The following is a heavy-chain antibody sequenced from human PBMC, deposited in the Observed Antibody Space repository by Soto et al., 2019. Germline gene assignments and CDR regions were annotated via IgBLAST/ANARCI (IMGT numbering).Heavy chain of an antibody. Sequence: QITLKESGPTLVKPTQTLTLTCTFSGFSLSTSGVGVGWIRQPPEKALEWLALIYWDDDKRYSPSLKSRLTITKDTSKNQVVLTMTNMDPVDTATYYCAHRPGLVTRVDYWGQGTLVTVSS. CDR3: AHRPGLVTRVDY. CDR2: IYWDDDK. J-gene: IGHJ4*02. D-gene: IGHD3-9*01. CDR1: GFSLSTSGVG. V-gene: IGHV2-5*02.